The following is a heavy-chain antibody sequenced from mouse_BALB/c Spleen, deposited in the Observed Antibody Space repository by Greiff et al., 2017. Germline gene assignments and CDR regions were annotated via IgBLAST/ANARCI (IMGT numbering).Heavy chain of an antibody. Sequence: VMLVESGPDLVAPSQSLSITCTVSGFSLTSYGVHWVRQPPGKGLEWLVVIWSDGSTTYNSALKSRLSISKDNSKSQVFLKMNSLQTDDTAMYYCARQGWLLDYAMDYWGQGTSVTVSS. CDR2: IWSDGST. CDR1: GFSLTSYG. CDR3: ARQGWLLDYAMDY. J-gene: IGHJ4*01. V-gene: IGHV2-6-2*01. D-gene: IGHD2-3*01.